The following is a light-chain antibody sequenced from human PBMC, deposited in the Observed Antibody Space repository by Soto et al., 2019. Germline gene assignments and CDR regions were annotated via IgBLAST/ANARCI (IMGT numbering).Light chain of an antibody. CDR1: SSDVGAFNY. Sequence: QSALTQPASLSGSPGQSITVSCIGTSSDVGAFNYVSWYQHHPGKAPKLIIYDVTDRPSGVSNRFSASKSGNTASLTISGLQAEDEADYYCSSYTTRNTEAFGTGTKVTVL. V-gene: IGLV2-14*03. CDR2: DVT. CDR3: SSYTTRNTEA. J-gene: IGLJ1*01.